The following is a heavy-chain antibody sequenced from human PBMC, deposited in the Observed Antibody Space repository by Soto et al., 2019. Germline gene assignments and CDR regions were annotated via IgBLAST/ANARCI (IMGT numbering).Heavy chain of an antibody. D-gene: IGHD3-16*01. CDR2: IFSSGTT. CDR1: GDSINSGNTY. J-gene: IGHJ6*02. Sequence: QVQLRESGPGLVMPSQTLSLTCTVSGDSINSGNTYWSWIRQPPEKGLGWIGYIFSSGTTYYNPSLKTPLTTSLDASKKQFSLKLNSLTDADTAVYFCARVPSPFDYYYAMDVWGQETTVTVSS. CDR3: ARVPSPFDYYYAMDV. V-gene: IGHV4-30-4*01.